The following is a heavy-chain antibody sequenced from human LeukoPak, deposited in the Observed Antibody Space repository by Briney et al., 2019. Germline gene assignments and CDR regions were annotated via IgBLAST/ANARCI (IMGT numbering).Heavy chain of an antibody. V-gene: IGHV1-2*02. J-gene: IGHJ3*02. CDR2: INPNSGGT. Sequence: GASVKVSCKASGYTFTGYYMHWVRQAPGQGLEWMGWINPNSGGTNYAQKFQGRVTMTRDTSISAAYMELSSLRSEDTAVYYCARSQYDSSGYVAFDIWGQGTMVTVSS. CDR1: GYTFTGYY. CDR3: ARSQYDSSGYVAFDI. D-gene: IGHD3-22*01.